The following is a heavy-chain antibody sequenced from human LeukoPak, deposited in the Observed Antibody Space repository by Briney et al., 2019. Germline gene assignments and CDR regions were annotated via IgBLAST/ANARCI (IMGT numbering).Heavy chain of an antibody. J-gene: IGHJ4*02. D-gene: IGHD3-22*01. CDR1: GGSISSYY. CDR2: IYYSGST. Sequence: SETRSLTCTVSGGSISSYYWSWIRQPPGKGLEWIGYIYYSGSTNYNPSLKSRVTISVDTSKNQFSLKLSSVTAADTAVYYCARHPCSYYYDSSGYYCGDYYFDYWGQGTLVTVSS. V-gene: IGHV4-59*08. CDR3: ARHPCSYYYDSSGYYCGDYYFDY.